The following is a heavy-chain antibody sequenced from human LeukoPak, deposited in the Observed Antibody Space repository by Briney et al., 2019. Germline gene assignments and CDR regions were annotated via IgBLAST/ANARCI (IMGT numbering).Heavy chain of an antibody. V-gene: IGHV3-64*02. CDR2: ITSDGVGT. J-gene: IGHJ6*02. Sequence: GGSLRLSCAASGFNFGIYIMHWVRQAPGKGLEYVSAITSDGVGTYCADSVKGRFIISRDNSKNTLYLQMGSLRAEDMAVYYCARTYYFDSSDYYFPMDVWGQGTTVTVSS. D-gene: IGHD3-22*01. CDR1: GFNFGIYI. CDR3: ARTYYFDSSDYYFPMDV.